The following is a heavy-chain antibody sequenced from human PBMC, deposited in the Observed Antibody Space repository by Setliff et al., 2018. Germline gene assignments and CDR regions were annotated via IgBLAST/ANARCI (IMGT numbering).Heavy chain of an antibody. D-gene: IGHD6-19*01. CDR2: ISVYNGKT. Sequence: RASVKVSCKASGYTFTSYGFSWVRQAPGQGLEWMGWISVYNGKTKYAQKFQGRVTMTTDTSTRTAYMEVTSLRSDDTAVYYCARDGLEQWLYWGQGTMVTVSS. V-gene: IGHV1-18*01. CDR3: ARDGLEQWLY. J-gene: IGHJ3*01. CDR1: GYTFTSYG.